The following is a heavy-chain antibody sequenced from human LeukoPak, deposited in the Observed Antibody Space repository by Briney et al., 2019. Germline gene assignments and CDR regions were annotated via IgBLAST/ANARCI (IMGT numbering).Heavy chain of an antibody. J-gene: IGHJ4*02. Sequence: ASVKVSCKASGYTFTSYYMHWVRQAPGQGLEWMGIINPSGGSTSYAQKFQGRVTMTRDTSTSTVYMELSSLRSEDTAVYYCARDPSRTYYDYVWGSYRPPEGDYWGQGTLVTVPS. CDR1: GYTFTSYY. CDR3: ARDPSRTYYDYVWGSYRPPEGDY. V-gene: IGHV1-46*01. D-gene: IGHD3-16*02. CDR2: INPSGGST.